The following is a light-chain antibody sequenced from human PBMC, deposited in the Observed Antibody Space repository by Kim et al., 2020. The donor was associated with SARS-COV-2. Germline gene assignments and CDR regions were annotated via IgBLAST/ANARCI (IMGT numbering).Light chain of an antibody. J-gene: IGKJ2*01. V-gene: IGKV1-17*03. CDR1: QGISKY. CDR3: IEHRTYPYT. CDR2: AAS. Sequence: DIQMTQSPSAMSASVGDRVTITCRASQGISKYLAWFQQKPGKAPKRLIYAASNLQSGVPSRFSGSGSGTEFTLTINSLQPEDFATYDCIEHRTYPYTFGQGNKLEI.